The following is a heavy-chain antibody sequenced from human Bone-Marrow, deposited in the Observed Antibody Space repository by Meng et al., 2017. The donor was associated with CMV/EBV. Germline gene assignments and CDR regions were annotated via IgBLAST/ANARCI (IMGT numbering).Heavy chain of an antibody. Sequence: GESLKISCAASGFTFSTYPMIWVRQAPGKGLEWVSSISSSSYYIFYGDSVKGRFTVSRDNAKNSLFLQMNSLRAEDTAVYYGARAKACSSTTCYGDDWGQGTLVTVSS. V-gene: IGHV3-21*01. D-gene: IGHD2-2*01. CDR2: ISSSSYYI. J-gene: IGHJ4*02. CDR3: ARAKACSSTTCYGDD. CDR1: GFTFSTYP.